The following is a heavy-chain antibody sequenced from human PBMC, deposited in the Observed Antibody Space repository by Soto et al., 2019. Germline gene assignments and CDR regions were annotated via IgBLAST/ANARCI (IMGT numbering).Heavy chain of an antibody. D-gene: IGHD2-21*01. CDR2: IYSGGST. CDR1: GFTVSSNY. J-gene: IGHJ3*02. CDR3: ARERHIANSFDS. Sequence: GGSLRLSSAASGFTVSSNYLRSARQDPGKGLARVPVIYSGGSTYYAASVKGRFTISRDNSKNTLYLQMICRRAEDTAVYDCARERHIANSFDSWGRVTRGTVSS. V-gene: IGHV3-53*01.